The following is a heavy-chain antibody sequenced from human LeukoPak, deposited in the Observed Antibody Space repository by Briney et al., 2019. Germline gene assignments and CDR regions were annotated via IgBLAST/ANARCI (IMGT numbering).Heavy chain of an antibody. CDR3: ARSRYGSTNCPDYFDY. J-gene: IGHJ4*02. Sequence: KPSETLSLTCTVSGGSISSSYWSWIRQPPGKGLELIGFFYYSGSTNYNPSLKSRVTISLDTSKNQFSLKMTSVTAADTAAYYCARSRYGSTNCPDYFDYWGPGTMVTVSS. V-gene: IGHV4-59*01. CDR1: GGSISSSY. CDR2: FYYSGST. D-gene: IGHD2-2*01.